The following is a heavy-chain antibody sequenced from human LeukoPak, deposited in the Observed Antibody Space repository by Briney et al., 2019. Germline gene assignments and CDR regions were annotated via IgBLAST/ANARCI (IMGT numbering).Heavy chain of an antibody. CDR2: ISGSSGST. V-gene: IGHV3-23*01. D-gene: IGHD2-2*01. CDR1: GFAFSSYA. Sequence: GGSLRLSCAASGFAFSSYAMSWVRQAPGKGLEWVSAISGSSGSTYYADSVKGRFTISRDNSKNTLYLQMNSLRAEDTAVYYCAKDQPGIVVVPAATPTDYWGQGTLVTVSS. CDR3: AKDQPGIVVVPAATPTDY. J-gene: IGHJ4*02.